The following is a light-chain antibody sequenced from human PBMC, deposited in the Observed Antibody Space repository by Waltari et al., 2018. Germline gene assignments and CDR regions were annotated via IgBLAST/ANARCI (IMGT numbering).Light chain of an antibody. Sequence: EVVLTQSPGTLSLSPGERATLSCRARQSVNKYLAWYQQRPGQAPRLLIYAAFTRATGVPDRFSGSGFGTDFSLTISRLEPEDFAVYFCQNHERLPATFGQGTKVEIK. CDR1: QSVNKY. V-gene: IGKV3-20*01. CDR3: QNHERLPAT. J-gene: IGKJ1*01. CDR2: AAF.